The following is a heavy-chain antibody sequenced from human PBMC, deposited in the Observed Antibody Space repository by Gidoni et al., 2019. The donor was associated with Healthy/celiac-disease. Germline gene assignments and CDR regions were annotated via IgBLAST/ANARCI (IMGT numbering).Heavy chain of an antibody. CDR3: AGEQQLVPNDAFDI. CDR1: RFTFRSYA. J-gene: IGHJ3*02. V-gene: IGHV3-30-3*01. D-gene: IGHD6-13*01. Sequence: QVQLVESGGGVVQPGRSLRLSCAASRFTFRSYAMHWVRQAPGKGLEWVAVISYDGSNKYYADSVKGRFTISRDNSKNTLYLQMNSLRAEDTAVYYCAGEQQLVPNDAFDIWGQGTMVTVSS. CDR2: ISYDGSNK.